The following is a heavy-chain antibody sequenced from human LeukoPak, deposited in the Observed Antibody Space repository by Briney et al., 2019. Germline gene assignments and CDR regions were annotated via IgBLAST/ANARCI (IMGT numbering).Heavy chain of an antibody. D-gene: IGHD5-12*01. J-gene: IGHJ4*02. V-gene: IGHV4-61*02. CDR1: GGSISSSSYY. CDR2: IYTSGST. CDR3: ARAGHSGYDWLGVGYFDY. Sequence: SETLSLTCTVSGGSISSSSYYWSWIRQPAGKGLEWIGRIYTSGSTNYNPSLKSRVTMSVDTSKNQFSLKLSSVTAADTAVYYCARAGHSGYDWLGVGYFDYWGQGTLVTASS.